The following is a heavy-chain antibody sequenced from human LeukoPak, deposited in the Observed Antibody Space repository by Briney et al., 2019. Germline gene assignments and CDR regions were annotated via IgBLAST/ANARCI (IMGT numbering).Heavy chain of an antibody. D-gene: IGHD2-15*01. CDR1: GGSISSYY. V-gene: IGHV4-59*01. J-gene: IGHJ6*03. Sequence: PSETLSLTCTVSGGSISSYYWSWIRQPPGKGLEWIGYIYYSGSTNYNPSLKGRVTISVDTSKNQFSLKLSSVTAADTAVYYCAREVSGSRFCCGHYMDVWGKGTTVTISS. CDR3: AREVSGSRFCCGHYMDV. CDR2: IYYSGST.